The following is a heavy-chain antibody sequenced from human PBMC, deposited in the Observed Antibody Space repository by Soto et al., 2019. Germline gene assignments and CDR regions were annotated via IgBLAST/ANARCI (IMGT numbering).Heavy chain of an antibody. J-gene: IGHJ5*02. Sequence: QVQLVQSGAEVKKPGSSVKVSCKASGGTFSSYAISWVRQAPGQGLEWMGGIIPIFGTANYAQKFHGRVTITADESTSTAYIELGSLGYEDTAVYYCARNGGVIVRVWTNNWFDPWGQGSLVTVSS. V-gene: IGHV1-69*01. CDR2: IIPIFGTA. CDR1: GGTFSSYA. CDR3: ARNGGVIVRVWTNNWFDP. D-gene: IGHD3-16*02.